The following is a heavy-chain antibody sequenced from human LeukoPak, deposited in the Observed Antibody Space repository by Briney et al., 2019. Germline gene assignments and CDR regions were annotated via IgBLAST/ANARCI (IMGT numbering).Heavy chain of an antibody. V-gene: IGHV4-59*01. CDR1: GGSISSYY. D-gene: IGHD1-26*01. J-gene: IGHJ4*02. CDR3: ARDRSFPFDY. CDR2: IYYSGST. Sequence: SETLSLTXTVSGGSISSYYWGWIRQPPGKGVEWIGYIYYSGSTNYNPSLKSRVTISVDTSKNQFSLKLSSVTAADTAVYYCARDRSFPFDYWGQGTLVTVSS.